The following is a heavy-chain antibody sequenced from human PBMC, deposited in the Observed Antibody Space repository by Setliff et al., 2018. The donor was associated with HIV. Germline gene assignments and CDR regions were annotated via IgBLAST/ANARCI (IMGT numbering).Heavy chain of an antibody. CDR2: ISAYNGNT. J-gene: IGHJ3*02. CDR3: ARFRMVRGVIIHRPHHDAFDI. Sequence: ASVKVSCKASGYTFTSYGISWVRQAPGQGLEWMGWISAYNGNTNYAQKLQGRVTMTTDTSTSTAYMELRSLRSDDTAVYYCARFRMVRGVIIHRPHHDAFDIWGQGTMVTVS. V-gene: IGHV1-18*01. D-gene: IGHD3-10*01. CDR1: GYTFTSYG.